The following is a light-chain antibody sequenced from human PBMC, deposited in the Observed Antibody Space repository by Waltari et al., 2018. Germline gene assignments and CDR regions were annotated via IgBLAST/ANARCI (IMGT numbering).Light chain of an antibody. Sequence: SYVLTQPPSMSVAPEQTARIICGGGNVGSKTVNWYQLKPGQAPLLVIYYDGERPSGIPERFSGSNSESTATLTISRVEAGDEADYFCQVWDTTSDHLIFGGGTKLTVL. CDR2: YDG. CDR3: QVWDTTSDHLI. J-gene: IGLJ2*01. CDR1: NVGSKT. V-gene: IGLV3-21*04.